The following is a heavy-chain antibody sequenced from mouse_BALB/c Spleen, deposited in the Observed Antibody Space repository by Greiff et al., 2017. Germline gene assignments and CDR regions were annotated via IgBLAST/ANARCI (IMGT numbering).Heavy chain of an antibody. CDR3: ARSTLVDFDY. J-gene: IGHJ2*01. Sequence: VQLQQPGAELVKPGASVKLSCKASGYTFTSYWMHWVKQRPGQGLEWIGEINPSNGRTNYNEKFKSKATLTVDKSSSTAYMQLSSLTSEDSAVYYCARSTLVDFDYWGQGTTLTVSS. CDR2: INPSNGRT. D-gene: IGHD6-1*01. V-gene: IGHV1S81*02. CDR1: GYTFTSYW.